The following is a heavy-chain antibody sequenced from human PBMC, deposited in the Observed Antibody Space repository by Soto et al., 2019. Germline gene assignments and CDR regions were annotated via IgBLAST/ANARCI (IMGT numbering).Heavy chain of an antibody. J-gene: IGHJ6*02. CDR1: GGNFSTHA. Sequence: QVQLVQSGAEVKKPGSSVKVSCKASGGNFSTHAIIWVRQAPGNGHEWMGGIIPISGTTYYTQKFQGRVTITAAAPTSTAFMELSSLTSVDTAVFYCASGYCSGGNFFSGMAVWGQGTMVTFSS. CDR2: IIPISGTT. V-gene: IGHV1-69*01. D-gene: IGHD2-15*01. CDR3: ASGYCSGGNFFSGMAV.